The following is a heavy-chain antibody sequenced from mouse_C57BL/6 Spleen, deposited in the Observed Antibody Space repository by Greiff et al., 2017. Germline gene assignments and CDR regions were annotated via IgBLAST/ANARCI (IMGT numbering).Heavy chain of an antibody. J-gene: IGHJ1*03. D-gene: IGHD1-1*01. Sequence: QVQLQQPGAELVRPGSSVKLSCKASGYTFTSYWMHWVKQRPIQGLEWIGNIDPSDSETHYNQKFKDKATLTVDKSSSTAYMQLSSLTSEDSAVYYCARRHGSSYGGYCDVWGTGTTVTVSS. CDR3: ARRHGSSYGGYCDV. V-gene: IGHV1-52*01. CDR1: GYTFTSYW. CDR2: IDPSDSET.